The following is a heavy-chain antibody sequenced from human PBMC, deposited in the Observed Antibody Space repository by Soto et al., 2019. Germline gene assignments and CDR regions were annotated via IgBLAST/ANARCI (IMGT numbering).Heavy chain of an antibody. CDR2: ISGSGGST. CDR1: GFTFSSYA. V-gene: IGHV3-23*01. J-gene: IGHJ6*03. CDR3: AKASRDYYYYYYMDV. Sequence: GGSLRLSCAASGFTFSSYAMSWVRQAPGKGLEWVSAISGSGGSTYYADSVKGRFTISRDNSKNTLYLQMNSLRAEYTAVYYCAKASRDYYYYYYMDVWGKGTTVTVSS.